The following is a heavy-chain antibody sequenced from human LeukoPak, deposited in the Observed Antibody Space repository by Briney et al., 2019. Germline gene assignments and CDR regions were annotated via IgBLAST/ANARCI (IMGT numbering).Heavy chain of an antibody. J-gene: IGHJ4*02. CDR3: AKPHFDY. CDR2: ISYDGSTK. Sequence: GGSLRLSCVGSGFTLSDYGMHWVRQAPGKGLEWVAVISYDGSTKIYADSVKGRFIISRDNSKNTLYLQMNSLRAEDTAVYYCAKPHFDYWGQGTLVTVSS. CDR1: GFTLSDYG. V-gene: IGHV3-30*18.